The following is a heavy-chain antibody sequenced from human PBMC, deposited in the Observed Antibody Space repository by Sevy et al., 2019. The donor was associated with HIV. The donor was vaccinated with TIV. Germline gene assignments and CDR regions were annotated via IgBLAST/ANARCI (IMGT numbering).Heavy chain of an antibody. CDR3: TRMGYYDFWSGYYYGMDV. CDR2: IKSKTDGGTT. CDR1: GFTFSNAW. V-gene: IGHV3-15*01. D-gene: IGHD3-3*01. J-gene: IGHJ6*02. Sequence: GGSLRLSCAASGFTFSNAWMSWVRQAPGKGLEWVGRIKSKTDGGTTDYAAPVKGRFTISRDDSKNTLYLQMNSLKTADTAVYYCTRMGYYDFWSGYYYGMDVWGQGTTVTVSS.